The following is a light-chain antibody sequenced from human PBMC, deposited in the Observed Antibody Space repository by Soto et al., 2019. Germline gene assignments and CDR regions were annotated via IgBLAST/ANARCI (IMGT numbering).Light chain of an antibody. V-gene: IGKV1-5*03. CDR3: QKCDDYPWT. Sequence: DIQMTQSPSTLSVSVGDRVTITCRASQSITGWLAWYQQKPGKAPKFLIYNASNLEDGVPPRFSGSGSGTDFPLTISSVQPENFAIYFCQKCDDYPWTFGQGTKVEIK. J-gene: IGKJ1*01. CDR2: NAS. CDR1: QSITGW.